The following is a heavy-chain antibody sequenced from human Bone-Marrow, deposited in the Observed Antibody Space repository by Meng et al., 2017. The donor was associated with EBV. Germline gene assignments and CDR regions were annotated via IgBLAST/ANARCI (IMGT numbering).Heavy chain of an antibody. CDR2: IKHSGST. Sequence: QVQLQQLGAGLLKPSETLSLTCVVNGGSLSGFSWSWIRQAPGKGLEWIGEIKHSGSTNYNPSLKNRVTISVDPSKNQFSLRLSSVTAADTAVYYCARATGGSTGYFRWGQGTLVTVSS. J-gene: IGHJ4*02. V-gene: IGHV4-34*01. CDR1: GGSLSGFS. CDR3: ARATGGSTGYFR. D-gene: IGHD3-9*01.